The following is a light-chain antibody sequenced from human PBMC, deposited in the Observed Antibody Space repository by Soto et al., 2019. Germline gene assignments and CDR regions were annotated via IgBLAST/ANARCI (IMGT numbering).Light chain of an antibody. CDR2: AAS. CDR3: LQDSNYPVT. V-gene: IGKV1-6*01. J-gene: IGKJ1*01. CDR1: QGIRNA. Sequence: IQMTQSPSAMSASVGDRVTITCRASQGIRNALGWYQQKPGNAPKLLIYAASSLQSGVPSRFSGSGSGTDFTLTISSLQPEDFATYYCLQDSNYPVTFGQGTKVDIK.